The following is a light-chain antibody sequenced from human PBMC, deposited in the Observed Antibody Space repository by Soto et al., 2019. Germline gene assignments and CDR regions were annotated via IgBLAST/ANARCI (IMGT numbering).Light chain of an antibody. CDR2: EGS. J-gene: IGLJ2*01. CDR1: SSDIESYNL. CDR3: SSYAGSNVLVV. V-gene: IGLV2-23*01. Sequence: QSVLTQPGSVSGSPGQSITISCSGTSSDIESYNLVSWYQQHPGKAPKVIIFEGSRLPSGVSSRFSGSKSGNTASLTISGLRPEDEADYYCSSYAGSNVLVVFGGGTQLTVL.